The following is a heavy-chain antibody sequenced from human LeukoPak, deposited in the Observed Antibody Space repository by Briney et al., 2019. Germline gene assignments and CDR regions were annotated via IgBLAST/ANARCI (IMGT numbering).Heavy chain of an antibody. J-gene: IGHJ6*02. CDR3: AKGDGYYYYGMDV. Sequence: GGSLRLSCAASGFTFNSYGMHWVRQAPGQGLEWVAVISFDGKNKYFADSVRGRFIISRDNSKNTLYLQMNSLRVEDTAVYYCAKGDGYYYYGMDVWGQGTTVTVSS. V-gene: IGHV3-30*18. CDR1: GFTFNSYG. CDR2: ISFDGKNK.